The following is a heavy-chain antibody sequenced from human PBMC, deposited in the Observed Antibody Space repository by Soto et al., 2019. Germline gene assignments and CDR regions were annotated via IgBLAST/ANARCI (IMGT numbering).Heavy chain of an antibody. D-gene: IGHD1-1*01. Sequence: QVHLVQSGAEVKKPGASVKVSCKGSGYDFTTYGITWVRQAPGQGLEWLGWISAHTGNTNYAQKLQGRVTVTRDTATSTAYLELGSLGSDDTDEYYWARGRYGDYWGQGALVTVSS. CDR1: GYDFTTYG. CDR3: ARGRYGDY. CDR2: ISAHTGNT. J-gene: IGHJ4*02. V-gene: IGHV1-18*01.